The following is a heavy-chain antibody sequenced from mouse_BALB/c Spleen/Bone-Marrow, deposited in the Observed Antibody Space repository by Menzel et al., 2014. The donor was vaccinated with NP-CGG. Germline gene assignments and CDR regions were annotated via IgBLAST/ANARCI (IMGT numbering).Heavy chain of an antibody. Sequence: EVQRVESGGGLVQPGGSLKLSCAASGFTFSNYGVSWVRQTPDKRLELVATINGNGGSTYYPDSVKGRFTISRDTAKNTLYLQMSSLKSEETAMYYCVRGNYGNYVDYFDFWGQGTTLTVSS. CDR1: GFTFSNYG. J-gene: IGHJ2*01. CDR2: INGNGGST. D-gene: IGHD2-1*01. V-gene: IGHV5-6-3*01. CDR3: VRGNYGNYVDYFDF.